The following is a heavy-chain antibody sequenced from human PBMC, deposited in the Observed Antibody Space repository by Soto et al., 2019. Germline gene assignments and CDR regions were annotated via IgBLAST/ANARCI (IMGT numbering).Heavy chain of an antibody. CDR3: ARGVNQHPLG. Sequence: SLKVSCKASGGTFSSYAISWVRQAPGQGLEWMGGIIPIFGTAHHAQKFQGRVTITADQSTSPASTALSSPTSEDTAVYYSARGVNQHPLGWVPGTLVTVSS. CDR2: IIPIFGTA. V-gene: IGHV1-69*13. CDR1: GGTFSSYA. J-gene: IGHJ1*01. D-gene: IGHD2-2*01.